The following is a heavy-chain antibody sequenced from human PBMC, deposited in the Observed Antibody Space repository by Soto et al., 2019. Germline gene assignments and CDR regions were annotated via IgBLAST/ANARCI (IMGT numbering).Heavy chain of an antibody. V-gene: IGHV3-66*01. Sequence: PVGSLRLSCAASGFTVSSNYMSWVRQAPGKGLEWVSVIYSGGSTYYADSVKGRFTISRDNSKNTLYLQMNSLRAEDTAVYYCASLHSAMMVVRFDYWGHGTLVTVSS. CDR1: GFTVSSNY. CDR2: IYSGGST. D-gene: IGHD2-15*01. J-gene: IGHJ4*01. CDR3: ASLHSAMMVVRFDY.